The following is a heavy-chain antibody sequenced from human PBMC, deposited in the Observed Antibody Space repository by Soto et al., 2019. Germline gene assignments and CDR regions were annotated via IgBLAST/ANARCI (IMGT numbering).Heavy chain of an antibody. CDR3: ARVSWKHNPQSRYYYYGMDV. D-gene: IGHD1-1*01. V-gene: IGHV1-69*01. CDR1: GGTXXSXX. Sequence: QXQLXQSXXEXXXPGXXXKVXXKASGGTXXSXXXSXXXXXXXQGLEWMGGIIPSFGTANYAQKFQGRVTITADESTSTXYMXLSXXXSXXTAVYYCARVSWKHNPQSRYYYYGMDVWGQGTTVTVSS. CDR2: IIPSFGTA. J-gene: IGHJ6*02.